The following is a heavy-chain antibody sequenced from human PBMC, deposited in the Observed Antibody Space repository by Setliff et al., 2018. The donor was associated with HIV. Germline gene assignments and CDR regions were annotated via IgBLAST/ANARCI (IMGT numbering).Heavy chain of an antibody. CDR3: ARVGLRFKYTFDY. J-gene: IGHJ4*02. CDR1: GGSISGYY. Sequence: PSETLSLTCAVYGGSISGYYWSWIRQPPGKGLEWIGEINPVGRNDNYNPSLNNRAAIVLDTSKNQFSLWPTSVTAADTAVYYCARVGLRFKYTFDYWGQGMSVTVSS. V-gene: IGHV4-34*04. CDR2: INPVGRND. D-gene: IGHD5-12*01.